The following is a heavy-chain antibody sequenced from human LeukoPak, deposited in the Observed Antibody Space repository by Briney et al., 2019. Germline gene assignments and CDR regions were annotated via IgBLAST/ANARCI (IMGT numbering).Heavy chain of an antibody. CDR2: INPSGGST. Sequence: GASVTVSCTASGYTFTIYYMHWVRQAPGQGREWMGIINPSGGSTTYAQKFQGRVTMTRDTSTTTVYMELSSLRSEDTAVYYCARVRFSSGWYIAFDIWGQGTMVTVSS. CDR1: GYTFTIYY. CDR3: ARVRFSSGWYIAFDI. V-gene: IGHV1-46*01. J-gene: IGHJ3*02. D-gene: IGHD6-19*01.